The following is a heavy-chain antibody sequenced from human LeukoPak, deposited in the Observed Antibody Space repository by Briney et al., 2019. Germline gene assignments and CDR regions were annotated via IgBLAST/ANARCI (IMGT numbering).Heavy chain of an antibody. J-gene: IGHJ4*02. Sequence: SETLSLTCTVSGGSISGYYWSWIRQPAGKGLECIGRIYSSGTANYNPSLKSRVTISVDTSKNQVSLKLTSVTAADTAVYYCARCPYSSSTLFDYWGQGTLVTVSS. CDR2: IYSSGTA. CDR3: ARCPYSSSTLFDY. V-gene: IGHV4-4*07. D-gene: IGHD6-6*01. CDR1: GGSISGYY.